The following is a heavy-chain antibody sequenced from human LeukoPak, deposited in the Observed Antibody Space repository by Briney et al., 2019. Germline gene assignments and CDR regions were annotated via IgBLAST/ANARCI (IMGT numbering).Heavy chain of an antibody. CDR1: EFTSSNYA. CDR2: ISGSGGST. CDR3: AKSTSSSGSFYSGLDY. J-gene: IGHJ4*02. Sequence: GGSLRLSCAASEFTSSNYAMTWVRQAPGKGLEWVSCISGSGGSTYYADSVKGRFTTSRDDSKNTLYLQMNSLRAEDTAIYYCAKSTSSSGSFYSGLDYWGQGTLVTVSS. V-gene: IGHV3-23*01. D-gene: IGHD2-15*01.